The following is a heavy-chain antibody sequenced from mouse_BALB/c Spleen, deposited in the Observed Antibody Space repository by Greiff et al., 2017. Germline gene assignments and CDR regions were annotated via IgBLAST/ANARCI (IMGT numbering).Heavy chain of an antibody. J-gene: IGHJ4*01. D-gene: IGHD1-2*01. Sequence: LVKTGASVKISCKASGYSFTGYYMHWVKQSHGKSLEWIGYISCYNGATSYNQKFKGKATFTVDTSSSTAYMQFNSLTSEDSAVYYCVRSPSLLRLRYYAMDYWGQGTSVTVSS. V-gene: IGHV1S34*01. CDR1: GYSFTGYY. CDR2: ISCYNGAT. CDR3: VRSPSLLRLRYYAMDY.